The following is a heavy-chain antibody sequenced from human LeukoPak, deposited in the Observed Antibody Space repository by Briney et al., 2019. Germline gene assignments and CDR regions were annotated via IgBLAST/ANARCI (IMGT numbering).Heavy chain of an antibody. CDR1: GFTFSTYG. J-gene: IGHJ4*02. V-gene: IGHV3-30*18. CDR3: AKDPDIYGSQYYFDH. D-gene: IGHD5-18*01. Sequence: PGGSLRLSCAASGFTFSTYGMHWVRQAPGKGLEWVTVISDDARDQYYVDSVKGRFTISRDNLKNTVFLQMTSMRPEDTAVYSCAKDPDIYGSQYYFDHWGQGTPVTVSS. CDR2: ISDDARDQ.